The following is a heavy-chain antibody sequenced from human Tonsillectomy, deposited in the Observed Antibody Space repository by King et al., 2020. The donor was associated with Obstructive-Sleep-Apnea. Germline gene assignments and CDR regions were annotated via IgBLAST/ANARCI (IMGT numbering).Heavy chain of an antibody. V-gene: IGHV4-30-4*01. D-gene: IGHD3-10*01. J-gene: IGHJ4*02. CDR2: IYYSGAT. CDR3: ARGHYGSGSSGFDS. Sequence: QLQESGPGLVKPSQTLSLTCTVSGVSISSGDYYWNWIRQPPGKGLEWIGYIYYSGATYYNPSLNGRVTMSLDTSKNQLSLKLNSVTAADTAVYYCARGHYGSGSSGFDSWGQGILVTVSS. CDR1: GVSISSGDYY.